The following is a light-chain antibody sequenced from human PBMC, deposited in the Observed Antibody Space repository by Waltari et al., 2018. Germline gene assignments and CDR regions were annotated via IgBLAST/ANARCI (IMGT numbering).Light chain of an antibody. Sequence: DIVMTQSPDSLAVSLAERATINCKSSQCALYSANNKNYLAWYPQREGHPPTLILYCASTRESGVPDRFSGSGSATNFTLTISSLQAEDVAVYYCHQYYSNPYTFGQGTKLEIK. CDR1: QCALYSANNKNY. J-gene: IGKJ2*01. CDR2: CAS. V-gene: IGKV4-1*01. CDR3: HQYYSNPYT.